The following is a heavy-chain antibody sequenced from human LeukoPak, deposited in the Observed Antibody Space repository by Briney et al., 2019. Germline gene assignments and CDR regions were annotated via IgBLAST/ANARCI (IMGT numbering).Heavy chain of an antibody. CDR3: ARLGSLELRYFDWLSTWFDP. V-gene: IGHV4-59*08. J-gene: IGHJ5*02. Sequence: SETLSLTCTVCGGSISSYYWSWIRQPPGKGLEWIGYIYYSGSTNYNPSLKSRVTISVDTSKNQFSLKLSSVTAADTAVYYCARLGSLELRYFDWLSTWFDPWGQGTLVTVSS. CDR2: IYYSGST. CDR1: GGSISSYY. D-gene: IGHD3-9*01.